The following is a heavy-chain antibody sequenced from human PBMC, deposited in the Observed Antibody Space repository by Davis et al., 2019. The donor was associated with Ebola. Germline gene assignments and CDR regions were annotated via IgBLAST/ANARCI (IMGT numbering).Heavy chain of an antibody. V-gene: IGHV4-30-4*08. D-gene: IGHD2-2*01. Sequence: PSETLSLTCAVYGGSFSGYYWSWIRQPPGKGLEWIGYIYYSGSTYYNPSLKSRVTISVDTSKNQFSLKLSSVTAADTAVYYCARVRGGYCSSTSCLAGLDVWGKGTTVTVSS. CDR1: GGSFSGYY. CDR2: IYYSGST. CDR3: ARVRGGYCSSTSCLAGLDV. J-gene: IGHJ6*04.